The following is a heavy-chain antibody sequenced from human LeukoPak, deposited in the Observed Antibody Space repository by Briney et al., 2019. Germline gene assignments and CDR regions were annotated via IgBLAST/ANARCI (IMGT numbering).Heavy chain of an antibody. J-gene: IGHJ4*02. CDR3: ARRSMTTALSHFDY. D-gene: IGHD4-17*01. CDR2: FNVYNGNP. CDR1: GYTFSSYG. V-gene: IGHV1-18*01. Sequence: ASVKVSCKASGYTFSSYGISWVRQAPGQGLGWRGWFNVYNGNPNYAQKVQDKVTMTTDTSTSTAFMELRSLRSDDTAVYYWARRSMTTALSHFDYWGQGTLVTVSS.